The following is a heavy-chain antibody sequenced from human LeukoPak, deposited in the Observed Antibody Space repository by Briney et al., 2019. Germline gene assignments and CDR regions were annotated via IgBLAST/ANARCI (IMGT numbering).Heavy chain of an antibody. CDR2: INHSGST. CDR1: GVSFSGYY. J-gene: IGHJ2*01. CDR3: ARALPSYRGSTKNWYFDL. D-gene: IGHD3-10*01. Sequence: PSETLSLTCAVYGVSFSGYYWSWIRQPPGKGLEWIGEINHSGSTNYNPSLKSRVTISVDTSKNQFSLKLSSVTAADTAVYYCARALPSYRGSTKNWYFDLWGRGTLVTVSS. V-gene: IGHV4-34*01.